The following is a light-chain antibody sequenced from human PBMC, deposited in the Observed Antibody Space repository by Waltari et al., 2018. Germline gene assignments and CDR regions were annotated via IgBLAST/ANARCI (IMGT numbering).Light chain of an antibody. CDR2: DVS. J-gene: IGLJ1*01. CDR1: SSDVGGQNH. Sequence: QSALTQPASVSGSPGQSITFSCSGSSSDVGGQNHVSWYQHHPGKTPKHMIYDVSKRPSGISHRFSSSKSGNTASLTISGLQAEDEADYYCSSYTSSDSLVFGTGTAVTVL. CDR3: SSYTSSDSLV. V-gene: IGLV2-14*01.